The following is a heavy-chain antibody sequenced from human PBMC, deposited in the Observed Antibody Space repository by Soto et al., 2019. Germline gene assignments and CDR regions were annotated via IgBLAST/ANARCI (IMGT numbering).Heavy chain of an antibody. CDR2: INHSGST. Sequence: SETLSLTCAVYGGSFIGYYWSWIRQPPWKGLEWIGEINHSGSTNYNPSLKSRVTISVDTSKNQFSLKLSSVTAADTAVYYCARLSRGSHFYSSSWYKFGGWFDPWGQGTLVTVSS. CDR3: ARLSRGSHFYSSSWYKFGGWFDP. J-gene: IGHJ5*02. CDR1: GGSFIGYY. V-gene: IGHV4-34*01. D-gene: IGHD6-13*01.